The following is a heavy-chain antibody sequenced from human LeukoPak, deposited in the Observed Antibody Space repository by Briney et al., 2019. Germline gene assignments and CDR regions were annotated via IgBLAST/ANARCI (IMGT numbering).Heavy chain of an antibody. CDR2: XXYDGSNK. J-gene: IGHJ6*02. D-gene: IGHD6-13*01. CDR1: GLIXRSYX. Sequence: LSCAAXGLIXRSYXMHWVRQAXGKGLEWXXXXXYDGSNKYYADSVKGRFTISRDNSKNTLYLQMNSLRAEDTAVYYCAKGRSSSSLFYYYYGMDVWGQGTTVTVSS. CDR3: AKGRSSSSLFYYYYGMDV. V-gene: IGHV3-30*18.